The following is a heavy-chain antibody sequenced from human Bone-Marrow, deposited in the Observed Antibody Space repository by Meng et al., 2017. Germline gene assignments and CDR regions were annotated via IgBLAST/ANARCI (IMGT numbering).Heavy chain of an antibody. V-gene: IGHV4-4*02. CDR3: ARGPTTMAHDFDY. CDR2: IYHSGST. J-gene: IGHJ4*02. CDR1: GGSISSRNW. Sequence: VHMQQSRPGRVNPSGPLSLTCAVSGGSISSRNWWSWVRPPPGKGLEWIGEIYHSGSTNYNPSLKSRVTISVDKSKNNLSLKLSSVTAADSAVYYCARGPTTMAHDFDYWGQGTLVTVSS. D-gene: IGHD4-11*01.